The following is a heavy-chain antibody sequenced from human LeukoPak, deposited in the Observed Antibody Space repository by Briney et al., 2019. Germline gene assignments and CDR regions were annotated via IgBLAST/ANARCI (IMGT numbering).Heavy chain of an antibody. J-gene: IGHJ4*02. D-gene: IGHD1-26*01. V-gene: IGHV3-48*02. Sequence: GGSQRLSCAASGFTFSSYSINWVRQAPGKGLEWISYISSSSSTIYYADSVKGRFIISRDNAKNSLYLQMNSLRDEDTAVYYCARDSNSGSGLDYWGQGTLVTVSS. CDR2: ISSSSSTI. CDR3: ARDSNSGSGLDY. CDR1: GFTFSSYS.